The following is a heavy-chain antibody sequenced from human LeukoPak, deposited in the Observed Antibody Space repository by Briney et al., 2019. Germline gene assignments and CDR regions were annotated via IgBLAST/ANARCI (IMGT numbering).Heavy chain of an antibody. J-gene: IGHJ4*02. D-gene: IGHD3-10*01. Sequence: GGSLRLSCAASGFTFSNYEMTWVRQAPGKGLEWVSYISSSASTIYYADSVRGRFTIFRDNAKNSLYLQMNSLRAEDTAVYYCARKSGDLDYWGQGTLVTVSS. V-gene: IGHV3-48*03. CDR1: GFTFSNYE. CDR2: ISSSASTI. CDR3: ARKSGDLDY.